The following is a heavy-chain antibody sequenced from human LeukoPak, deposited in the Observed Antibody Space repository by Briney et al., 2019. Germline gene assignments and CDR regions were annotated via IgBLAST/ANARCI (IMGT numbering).Heavy chain of an antibody. V-gene: IGHV1-18*01. CDR3: AREYCSGGACYGYFYYYMDA. CDR2: ISAFNGNT. Sequence: ASVKVSCKASGYTFTSFGINWVRQAPGQGLEWMGGISAFNGNTHYAQNLQGRVTMTTDTSTSTAYMELRSLRSDDTAVYYCAREYCSGGACYGYFYYYMDAWGKGTTVTVSS. D-gene: IGHD2-15*01. J-gene: IGHJ6*03. CDR1: GYTFTSFG.